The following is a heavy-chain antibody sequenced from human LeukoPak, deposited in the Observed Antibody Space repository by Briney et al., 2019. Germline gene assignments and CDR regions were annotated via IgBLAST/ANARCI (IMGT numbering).Heavy chain of an antibody. V-gene: IGHV4-38-2*02. CDR1: GYSISSGYY. CDR2: INHSGST. J-gene: IGHJ4*02. Sequence: SETLSLTCTVSGYSISSGYYWGWIRQPPGKGLEWIGEINHSGSTNYNPSLKSRVTISVDTSKNQFSLKLSSVTAADTAVYYCARELSGITMVRGVIIRYFDYWGQGTLVTVSS. CDR3: ARELSGITMVRGVIIRYFDY. D-gene: IGHD3-10*01.